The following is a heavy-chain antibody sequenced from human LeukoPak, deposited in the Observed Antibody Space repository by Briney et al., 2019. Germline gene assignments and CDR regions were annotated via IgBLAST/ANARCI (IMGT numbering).Heavy chain of an antibody. D-gene: IGHD3-22*01. J-gene: IGHJ4*02. CDR2: MYYSGST. Sequence: SETLSLTCTVSGASISSRSYCWGWIRQSPGKGLEWIGNMYYSGSTHYSPSLNSRVTISRQTSKNQVSLKLSSVTAADSAVYYCARLEDSGGYRFDYWGQGALATVSS. CDR3: ARLEDSGGYRFDY. CDR1: GASISSRSYC. V-gene: IGHV4-39*01.